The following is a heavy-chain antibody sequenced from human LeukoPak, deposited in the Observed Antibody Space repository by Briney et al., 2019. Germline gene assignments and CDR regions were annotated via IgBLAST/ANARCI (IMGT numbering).Heavy chain of an antibody. V-gene: IGHV1-69*02. Sequence: SVKVSCKAFGGTFSSYTISWVRQAPGQGLEWMGRIIPILGIANYAQKFQGRVTITADKSTSTAYMELSSLRSEDKAVYYCASGYCSSTSCLPGRHHAQYYMDVWGKGTTVTVSS. J-gene: IGHJ6*03. CDR1: GGTFSSYT. CDR3: ASGYCSSTSCLPGRHHAQYYMDV. D-gene: IGHD2-2*01. CDR2: IIPILGIA.